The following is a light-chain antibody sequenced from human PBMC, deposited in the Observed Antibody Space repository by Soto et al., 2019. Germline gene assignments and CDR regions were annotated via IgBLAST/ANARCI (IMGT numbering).Light chain of an antibody. CDR2: GAS. CDR3: QQYNNWLPYT. V-gene: IGKV3-15*01. CDR1: QSVSSN. J-gene: IGKJ2*01. Sequence: EIVMTQSPATLSVSPGERATLSCRASQSVSSNLAWYQQKPGQAPRLLIYGASTRATSIPAKFSGSGSGTEFTLTIRSLQSEDFAVYYCQQYNNWLPYTFGQGTKMEI.